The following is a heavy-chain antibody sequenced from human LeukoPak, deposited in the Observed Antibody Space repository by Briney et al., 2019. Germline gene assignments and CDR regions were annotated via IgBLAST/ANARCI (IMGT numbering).Heavy chain of an antibody. D-gene: IGHD1-26*01. CDR2: ISWNSGSI. J-gene: IGHJ4*02. Sequence: GGSLRLSCAASGFTFDDYAMHWVRHAPGKGLEWVSGISWNSGSIGYADSVKGRFTISRDNAKNSLYLQMNSLRAEDTALYYCAKGVVGATGISFDYWGQGTLVTVSS. CDR1: GFTFDDYA. CDR3: AKGVVGATGISFDY. V-gene: IGHV3-9*01.